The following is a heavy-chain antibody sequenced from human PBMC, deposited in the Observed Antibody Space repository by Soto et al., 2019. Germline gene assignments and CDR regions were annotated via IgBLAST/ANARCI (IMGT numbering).Heavy chain of an antibody. J-gene: IGHJ6*03. Sequence: GGSLRLSCAASGFTVSSNYMIWVRQAPGKGLEWVSVIYSGGSTYYADSVKGRFTISRHNSKNTLYLQMNSLRAEDTAVYYCARGITMVRGVITSYYYYYMDVWGKGTTVTVSS. CDR2: IYSGGST. D-gene: IGHD3-10*01. CDR3: ARGITMVRGVITSYYYYYMDV. V-gene: IGHV3-53*04. CDR1: GFTVSSNY.